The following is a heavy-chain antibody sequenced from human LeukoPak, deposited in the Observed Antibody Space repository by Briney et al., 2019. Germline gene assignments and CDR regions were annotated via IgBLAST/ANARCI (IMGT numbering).Heavy chain of an antibody. CDR1: GFTFGDYA. CDR3: ARDRRPSFGLD. Sequence: GGSLRLSCTASGFTFGDYAMSWVRQAPGKGLGWVGFIRSKAYGGTTEYAASVKGRFTISRDDSKSIAYLQMNSLKTEDTAVYYCARDRRPSFGLDWGQGTLVTVSS. D-gene: IGHD3-10*01. V-gene: IGHV3-49*04. CDR2: IRSKAYGGTT. J-gene: IGHJ4*02.